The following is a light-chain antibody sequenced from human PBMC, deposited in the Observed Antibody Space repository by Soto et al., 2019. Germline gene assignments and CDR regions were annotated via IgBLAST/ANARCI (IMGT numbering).Light chain of an antibody. CDR1: QGISSY. V-gene: IGKV1-8*01. CDR2: AAS. CDR3: QQYYSYPLT. J-gene: IGKJ5*01. Sequence: QVTQSPSSLSASTGDRVTITCRASQGISSYLAWYQQKPGKAPKLLIYAASTLQSGVPSRFSGSGSGTDFTLTISCLQSEDFATYYCQQYYSYPLTFGQGTRLEI.